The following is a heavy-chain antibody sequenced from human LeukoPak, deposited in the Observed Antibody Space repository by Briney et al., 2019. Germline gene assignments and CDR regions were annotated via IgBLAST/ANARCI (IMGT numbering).Heavy chain of an antibody. Sequence: GGSLRLSCAASGFTFDDYGMSWVRQAPGKGLEWVSGINWNGGSTGYADSVKGRFTISRDNSKNTLYLQMTSLRAEDTAVYYCAKDQRFGDLDDCRGQGTLVTVSS. CDR3: AKDQRFGDLDDC. CDR2: INWNGGST. D-gene: IGHD3-10*01. CDR1: GFTFDDYG. V-gene: IGHV3-20*04. J-gene: IGHJ4*02.